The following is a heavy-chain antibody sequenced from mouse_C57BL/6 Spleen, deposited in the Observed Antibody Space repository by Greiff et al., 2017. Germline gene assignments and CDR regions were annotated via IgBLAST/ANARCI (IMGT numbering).Heavy chain of an antibody. J-gene: IGHJ3*01. V-gene: IGHV1-54*01. CDR1: GYAFTNYL. D-gene: IGHD2-4*01. Sequence: QVQLQQSGAELVRPGTSVKVSCKASGYAFTNYLIEWVKQRPGQGLEWIGVINPGSGGTNYNEKFKGKATLTADKSSSTAYMQLSSLTSEDSAVYFCARTADDYDGFAYWGQGTLVTVSA. CDR2: INPGSGGT. CDR3: ARTADDYDGFAY.